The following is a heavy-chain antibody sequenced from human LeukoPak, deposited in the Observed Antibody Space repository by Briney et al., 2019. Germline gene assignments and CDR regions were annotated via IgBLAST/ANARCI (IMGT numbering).Heavy chain of an antibody. D-gene: IGHD6-6*01. Sequence: GASVKVSCKASGGTFSSYAISWVRQAPGQGLEWMGRIIPIFGTANYAQKFQGRVTITADESTSTAYMELSSLRSEDTAVYYCARENRQKEYSSSSGGYYYYMDVWGKGTTVTVSS. CDR1: GGTFSSYA. CDR2: IIPIFGTA. J-gene: IGHJ6*03. CDR3: ARENRQKEYSSSSGGYYYYMDV. V-gene: IGHV1-69*15.